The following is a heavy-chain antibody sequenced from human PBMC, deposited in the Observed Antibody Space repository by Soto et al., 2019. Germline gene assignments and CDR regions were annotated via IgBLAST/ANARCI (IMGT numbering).Heavy chain of an antibody. Sequence: SETLSLTCTVSGGSISSYYWSWIRQPPGKGLEWIGYIYYSGSTNYNPSLKSRVTISVDTSKNQFSLKLSSVTAADTAVYYCARGLRYFDWLFTHGAFDIWGQGTMVT. CDR1: GGSISSYY. CDR2: IYYSGST. J-gene: IGHJ3*02. D-gene: IGHD3-9*01. V-gene: IGHV4-59*01. CDR3: ARGLRYFDWLFTHGAFDI.